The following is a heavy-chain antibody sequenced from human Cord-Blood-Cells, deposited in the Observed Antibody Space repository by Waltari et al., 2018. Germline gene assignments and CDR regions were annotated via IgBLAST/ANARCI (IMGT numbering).Heavy chain of an antibody. J-gene: IGHJ3*02. Sequence: QVQLVQSGAEVKKPGASVKVSCKASGYTFTGYYIPWVRQAPGQGLEWMGWINPNSGGTNYAQKFQGRVTMTRDTSISTAYMELSRLRSDDTAVYYCVRVVRSGMLYAFDIWGQGTMVTVSS. CDR1: GYTFTGYY. CDR2: INPNSGGT. D-gene: IGHD3-10*01. CDR3: VRVVRSGMLYAFDI. V-gene: IGHV1-2*02.